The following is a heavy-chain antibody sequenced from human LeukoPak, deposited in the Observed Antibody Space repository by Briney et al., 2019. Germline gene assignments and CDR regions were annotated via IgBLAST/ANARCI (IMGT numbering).Heavy chain of an antibody. Sequence: ASVEVSCKASGYTFTTHDINWVRQAPGQGLEWMGWMNPNSGNTGFAQKFQGRVTITRNTSISTAYLELSSLRSEDTAVYYCARLVNQFDYVTGRFDYWGQGTLVTVSS. CDR1: GYTFTTHD. J-gene: IGHJ4*02. V-gene: IGHV1-8*02. CDR2: MNPNSGNT. D-gene: IGHD4-17*01. CDR3: ARLVNQFDYVTGRFDY.